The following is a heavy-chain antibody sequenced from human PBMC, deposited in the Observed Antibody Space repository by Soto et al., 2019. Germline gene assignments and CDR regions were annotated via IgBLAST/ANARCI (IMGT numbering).Heavy chain of an antibody. CDR3: ARHEADCSPTNCYSEIIDC. Sequence: PGESLKISCKGSGYSFSNYWIGWVRQMPDKGLEWMGIIYPDDSDTRYSPSFQGQVTISADKAISTAYLQWSSLKASDTAMYYCARHEADCSPTNCYSEIIDCWGQGALVTVSS. D-gene: IGHD2-2*01. J-gene: IGHJ4*02. CDR1: GYSFSNYW. CDR2: IYPDDSDT. V-gene: IGHV5-51*01.